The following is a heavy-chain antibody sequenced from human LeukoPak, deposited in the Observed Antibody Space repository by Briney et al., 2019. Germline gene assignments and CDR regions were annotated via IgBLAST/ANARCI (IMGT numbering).Heavy chain of an antibody. CDR1: GFTFSSYA. J-gene: IGHJ3*02. Sequence: GRSLRLSCAASGFTFSSYAMHWVRQAPGKGLEWVSAISGSGGSTYYADSVKGRFTISRDNSKNTLYLQMNSLRAEDTAVYYCAKTLEWLPPNDAFDIWGQGTMVTVSS. CDR3: AKTLEWLPPNDAFDI. CDR2: ISGSGGST. V-gene: IGHV3-23*01. D-gene: IGHD3-3*01.